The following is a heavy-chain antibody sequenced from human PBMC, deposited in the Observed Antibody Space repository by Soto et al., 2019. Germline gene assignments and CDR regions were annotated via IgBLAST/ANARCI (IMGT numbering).Heavy chain of an antibody. Sequence: QITLRESGPTLVKPTQTLTLTCTFSGFSLRTPGAGVGWIRQPPEKALEWLALLYWNDDKRYSPSLKSRLTITNDTPNNHAVLTMSPRDPADTPTSYCVSGGFPNRFDPWGQGTLAIVSS. CDR3: VSGGFPNRFDP. CDR2: LYWNDDK. D-gene: IGHD3-10*01. CDR1: GFSLRTPGAG. V-gene: IGHV2-5*01. J-gene: IGHJ5*02.